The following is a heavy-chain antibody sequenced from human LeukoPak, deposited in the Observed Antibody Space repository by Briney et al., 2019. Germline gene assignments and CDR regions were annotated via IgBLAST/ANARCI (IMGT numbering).Heavy chain of an antibody. CDR3: ARGVVRYFDY. CDR2: ISSSSYI. Sequence: EKSLRLSCAASGFTFSGYSMNWVRQAPGKGLEWVSSISSSSYIYYADSVKGRFTISRDNAKNSLYLQMNSLRAEDTAVYYCARGVVRYFDYWGQGALVTVSS. D-gene: IGHD3-9*01. CDR1: GFTFSGYS. J-gene: IGHJ4*02. V-gene: IGHV3-21*01.